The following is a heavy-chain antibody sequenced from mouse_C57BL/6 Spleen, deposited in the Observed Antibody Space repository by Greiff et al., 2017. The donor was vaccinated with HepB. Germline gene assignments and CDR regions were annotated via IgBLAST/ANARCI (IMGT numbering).Heavy chain of an antibody. CDR3: ARNYYGSIHAIDY. CDR1: GFSLTSYG. CDR2: IWSGGRT. D-gene: IGHD1-1*01. Sequence: LQESGPGLVQPSQSLSITCTVSGFSLTSYGVHWVRQSPGKGLEWLGVIWSGGRTDYNAAFISRLSISKANSMSQGFYKMNSLQADDTAIYYCARNYYGSIHAIDYWGQGTSVSVSS. V-gene: IGHV2-2*01. J-gene: IGHJ4*01.